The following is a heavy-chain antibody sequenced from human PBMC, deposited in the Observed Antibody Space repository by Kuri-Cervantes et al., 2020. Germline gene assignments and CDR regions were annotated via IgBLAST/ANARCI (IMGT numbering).Heavy chain of an antibody. V-gene: IGHV4-34*01. CDR2: INHSGST. CDR1: GGSFSGYY. J-gene: IGHJ3*02. CDR3: ARKLWNAFDI. Sequence: GSLRLSCAVYGGSFSGYYWSWIRQPPGKGLEWIGEINHSGSTNYNPSLKSRVTISVDTSKNQFSLKLNSVTPEDTGVYYCARKLWNAFDIWGQGTMVTVSS. D-gene: IGHD3-16*01.